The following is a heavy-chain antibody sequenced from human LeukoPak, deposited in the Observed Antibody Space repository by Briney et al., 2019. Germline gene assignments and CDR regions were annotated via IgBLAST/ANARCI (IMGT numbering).Heavy chain of an antibody. D-gene: IGHD1-1*01. J-gene: IGHJ4*02. Sequence: PGGSLRLSCAASGFTFSSYWVSWVRQAPGKGLERVANIKQDGSEKYYVDSVKGRFTISRDNAKNSLYLQMNSLRAEDTAVYFCARGLEGNDYWGQGTMVTVSS. CDR3: ARGLEGNDY. V-gene: IGHV3-7*01. CDR2: IKQDGSEK. CDR1: GFTFSSYW.